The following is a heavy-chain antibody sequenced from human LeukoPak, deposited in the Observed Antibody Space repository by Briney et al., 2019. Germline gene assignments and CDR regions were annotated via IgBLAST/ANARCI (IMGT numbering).Heavy chain of an antibody. CDR1: GGTFSSYA. J-gene: IGHJ4*02. V-gene: IGHV1-69*05. Sequence: SVKVSCKASGGTFSSYAISWVRQAPGQGLEWMGGIIPIFGTANYAQKLQGRVTMTTDTSTSTAYMELRSLRSDDTAVYYCVRSHMTTTFDYWGQGTLVTVSS. D-gene: IGHD4-11*01. CDR3: VRSHMTTTFDY. CDR2: IIPIFGTA.